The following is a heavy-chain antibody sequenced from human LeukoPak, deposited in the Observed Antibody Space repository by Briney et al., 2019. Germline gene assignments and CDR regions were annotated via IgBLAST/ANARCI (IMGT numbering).Heavy chain of an antibody. CDR2: ISGSGGRT. V-gene: IGHV3-23*01. CDR1: GFTFSSYA. CDR3: AKGNLYQQLNYYYYMDV. D-gene: IGHD2-2*01. J-gene: IGHJ6*03. Sequence: GGSLRLSCAASGFTFSSYAMSWVRQAPGKGLEWVSVISGSGGRTYYADSVKGRFTISRDNSKNTLYLQMNSLRAEDTAVYYCAKGNLYQQLNYYYYMDVWGKGTTVTISS.